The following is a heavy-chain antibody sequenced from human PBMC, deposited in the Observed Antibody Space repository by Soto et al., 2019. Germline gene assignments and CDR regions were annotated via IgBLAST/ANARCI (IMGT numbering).Heavy chain of an antibody. Sequence: QVQLQQWGAGLLKPSETLSLTCAVHGGSVSGYYWSCIRQPPGKGLEWIGEIHHSGRANYDPSLKSRVTISVYTSKTHLSLRLISVTAADTAVYYCAREVGVYGDYMVLHLFDLWGQGTMVTVSS. V-gene: IGHV4-34*01. J-gene: IGHJ3*01. CDR3: AREVGVYGDYMVLHLFDL. CDR2: IHHSGRA. CDR1: GGSVSGYY. D-gene: IGHD4-17*01.